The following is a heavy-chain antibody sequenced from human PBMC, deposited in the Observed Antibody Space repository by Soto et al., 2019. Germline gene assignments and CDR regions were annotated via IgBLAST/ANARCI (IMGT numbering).Heavy chain of an antibody. V-gene: IGHV3-23*01. Sequence: PGGSLRLSCASSGFTFSSYAMTWVRQAPGKGPEWVSSISGSGGTTYYADSVKGRFTISRDNSKNTLSLQMNSLRVEDTALYYCAKDPNGDYVGAFAIWAQGTMVTVSS. CDR3: AKDPNGDYVGAFAI. J-gene: IGHJ3*02. CDR1: GFTFSSYA. CDR2: ISGSGGTT. D-gene: IGHD4-17*01.